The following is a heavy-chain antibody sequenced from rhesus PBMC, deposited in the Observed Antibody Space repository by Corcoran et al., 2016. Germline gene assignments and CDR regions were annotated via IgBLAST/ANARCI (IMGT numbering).Heavy chain of an antibody. CDR1: GYSISSGYG. J-gene: IGHJ4*01. CDR3: ARDGAWTPRDY. CDR2: ISYSGST. V-gene: IGHV4-122*02. D-gene: IGHD1-44*02. Sequence: QLQLQESGPGLVKPSETLSLTCAVSGYSISSGYGWSWIRQPPGKGLVWVGYISYSGSTSYHPSLKSRVTISRDTSKTQFSLTLSSVTAADTALYYCARDGAWTPRDYWGQGVLVTVSS.